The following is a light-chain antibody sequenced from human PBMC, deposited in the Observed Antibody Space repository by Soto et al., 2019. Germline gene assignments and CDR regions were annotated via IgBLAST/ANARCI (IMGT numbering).Light chain of an antibody. CDR1: ESISSW. CDR3: HQYNSYWT. CDR2: DAS. V-gene: IGKV1-5*01. J-gene: IGKJ1*01. Sequence: DIQMTQSPSTLSASVGDRGTITCRASESISSWLAWYQQKPGKAPKLLIYDASSLESGVPSRFSGSGSGTEFTLTISSLQPDDFATYYCHQYNSYWTFGQGTKVEIK.